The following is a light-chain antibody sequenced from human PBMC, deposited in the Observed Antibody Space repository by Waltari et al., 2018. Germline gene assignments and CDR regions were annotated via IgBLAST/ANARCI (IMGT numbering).Light chain of an antibody. CDR3: SSYTSSSTYV. CDR1: ISDVGAYDY. Sequence: QSALTQPASVSGSPGQSVTISCTGTISDVGAYDYVSWYQQHPDKAPKLIISDVTNRPSGVSTRFSGSKSDITASLTISGLQAEDEADYYCSSYTSSSTYVFGSGTRVTVL. V-gene: IGLV2-14*03. J-gene: IGLJ1*01. CDR2: DVT.